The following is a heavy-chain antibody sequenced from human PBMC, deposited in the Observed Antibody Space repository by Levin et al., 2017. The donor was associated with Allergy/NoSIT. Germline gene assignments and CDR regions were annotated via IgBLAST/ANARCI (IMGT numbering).Heavy chain of an antibody. V-gene: IGHV3-23*01. CDR3: VKGGIGTKSALDY. CDR2: ITDSGGST. J-gene: IGHJ4*02. CDR1: GFTFSSYV. Sequence: GGSLRLSCAGPGFTFSSYVMSWVRQAPGKGLEWVSSITDSGGSTYYADSVKGRFTISRDNSKNTLYLQMNGLRAEDTAVYYCVKGGIGTKSALDYWGQGTLVTVSS. D-gene: IGHD6-13*01.